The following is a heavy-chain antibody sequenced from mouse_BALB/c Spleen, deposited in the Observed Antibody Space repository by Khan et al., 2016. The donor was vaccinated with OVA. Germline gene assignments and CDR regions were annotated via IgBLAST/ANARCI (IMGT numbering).Heavy chain of an antibody. J-gene: IGHJ2*01. CDR3: ACIRFYDRYSFFDY. V-gene: IGHV3-2*02. D-gene: IGHD2-14*01. Sequence: VQLKESGPGLVKPSQSLSLTCTVTAYSITSDYAWTWIRQFPGNKLEWMGYISYSGSPSYNPSLKSRISITRDTSKNQFFLQLISVTTEDTATYYCACIRFYDRYSFFDYWGQGTTLTVSS. CDR1: AYSITSDYA. CDR2: ISYSGSP.